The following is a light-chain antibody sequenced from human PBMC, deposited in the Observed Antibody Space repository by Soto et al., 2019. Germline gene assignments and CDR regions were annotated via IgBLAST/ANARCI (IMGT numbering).Light chain of an antibody. CDR3: SSYTSSNTLV. Sequence: QSALTQPASVSGSPGQSISISCTGTSSDVGGYNYVSWYQQHPGKAPRLMVYDVSTRPSGLSNRFSGSKSGNTASLTISGLQAEDEADYYCSSYTSSNTLVFGGGTKLTVL. J-gene: IGLJ2*01. CDR2: DVS. CDR1: SSDVGGYNY. V-gene: IGLV2-14*03.